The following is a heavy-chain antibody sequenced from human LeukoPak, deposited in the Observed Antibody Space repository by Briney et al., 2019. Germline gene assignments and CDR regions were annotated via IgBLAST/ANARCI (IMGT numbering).Heavy chain of an antibody. CDR1: GGSISSGGYS. Sequence: SQTLSLTCAVSGGSISSGGYSWSWIRQPPGKGLEWIGYIYHSGSTYYNPSLKSRVTISVDRSKNQFSLKLSSVTAADTAVYYCARGPDKRPFAGYDRFRHFSYWGQGTLVTVSS. J-gene: IGHJ4*02. D-gene: IGHD3-22*01. CDR2: IYHSGST. CDR3: ARGPDKRPFAGYDRFRHFSY. V-gene: IGHV4-30-2*01.